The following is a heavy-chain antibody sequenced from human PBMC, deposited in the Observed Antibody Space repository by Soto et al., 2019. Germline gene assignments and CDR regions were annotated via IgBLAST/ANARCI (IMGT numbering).Heavy chain of an antibody. V-gene: IGHV1-69*06. Sequence: SVKVSCRASGGTFSSYAISWVRQAPGQGLEWMGGIIPIFGTANYAQKFQGRVTITADKSTSTAYMELSSLRSEDTAVYYCARGDSSGYYHLWGQGTLVTVSS. D-gene: IGHD3-22*01. J-gene: IGHJ5*02. CDR3: ARGDSSGYYHL. CDR1: GGTFSSYA. CDR2: IIPIFGTA.